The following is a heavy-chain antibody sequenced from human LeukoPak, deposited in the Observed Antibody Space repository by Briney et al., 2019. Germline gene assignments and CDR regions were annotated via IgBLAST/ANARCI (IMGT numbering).Heavy chain of an antibody. J-gene: IGHJ6*03. CDR2: INPSGGST. CDR1: GYTFTSYY. D-gene: IGHD3-10*01. CDR3: ARGGYYGSGSYYWEGHNYYYMDV. Sequence: ASVKVSCKASGYTFTSYYMHWVRQAPGQGLEWMGLINPSGGSTSYAQKFQGRVTMTRGMSTSTVYMELSSLRSEDSAVYYCARGGYYGSGSYYWEGHNYYYMDVWGKGTTVTVSS. V-gene: IGHV1-46*01.